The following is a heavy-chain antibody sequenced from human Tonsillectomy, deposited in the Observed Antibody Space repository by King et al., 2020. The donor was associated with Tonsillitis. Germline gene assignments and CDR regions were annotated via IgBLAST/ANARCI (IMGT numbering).Heavy chain of an antibody. CDR2: IYYTGST. D-gene: IGHD3-22*01. CDR3: ARDTYYYDSTGYYPTYFDY. Sequence: VQLQESGPGLVKPSETLSLTCTVSGDSISSYYWSWIRPPPGKGLGWIGYIYYTGSTNYNPSLKSRVTISVDTSKNQFSLKLSSVTAADTAVYYCARDTYYYDSTGYYPTYFDYWGQGTLVTVSS. CDR1: GDSISSYY. J-gene: IGHJ4*02. V-gene: IGHV4-59*01.